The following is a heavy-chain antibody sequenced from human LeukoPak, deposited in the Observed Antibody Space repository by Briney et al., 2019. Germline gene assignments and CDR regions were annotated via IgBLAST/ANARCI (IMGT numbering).Heavy chain of an antibody. CDR2: ISSFSTYT. J-gene: IGHJ4*02. CDR3: ARTHLTGQTYYFDY. CDR1: GFTFSDYF. V-gene: IGHV3-11*03. Sequence: GGSLRLSCAASGFTFSDYFMSWIRQAPGKGLEWVSYISSFSTYTNYADSVKGRFTISRDNAKNSLYLQMNSLRAEDTAVYYCARTHLTGQTYYFDYWGQGTLVTVS. D-gene: IGHD3-9*01.